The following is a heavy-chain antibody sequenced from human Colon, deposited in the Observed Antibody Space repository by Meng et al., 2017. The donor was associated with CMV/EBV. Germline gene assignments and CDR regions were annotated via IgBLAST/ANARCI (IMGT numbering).Heavy chain of an antibody. CDR3: ARDPSLITISGVVTYGMDV. V-gene: IGHV3-30*02. J-gene: IGHJ6*02. Sequence: GESLKISCAASGFPFRNFAMHWVRQAPGKGLQWVAYIGYGDGRAKYYVDSMRGRFTISRDNSKNMVYLQMNSLRSEDTAVYYCARDPSLITISGVVTYGMDVWGPGTTVTVSS. D-gene: IGHD3-3*01. CDR1: GFPFRNFA. CDR2: IGYGDGRAK.